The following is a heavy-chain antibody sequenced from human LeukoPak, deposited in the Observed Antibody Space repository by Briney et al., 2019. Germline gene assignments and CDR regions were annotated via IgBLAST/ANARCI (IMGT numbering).Heavy chain of an antibody. Sequence: GGSLRLTCEASGFTFSTFAMIWVRQPPGKGLEWVSSIFPSGGEIHYADSVRGRFTISRDNSKNTLSLQMNSLGAEDTAIYYCATYRQVLLPFESWGQGTLVTVSS. CDR2: IFPSGGEI. CDR1: GFTFSTFA. CDR3: ATYRQVLLPFES. J-gene: IGHJ4*02. V-gene: IGHV3-23*01. D-gene: IGHD2-8*02.